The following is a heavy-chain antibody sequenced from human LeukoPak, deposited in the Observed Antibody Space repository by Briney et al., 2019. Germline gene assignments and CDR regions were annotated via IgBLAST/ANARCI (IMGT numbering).Heavy chain of an antibody. V-gene: IGHV1-2*02. Sequence: ASVKVSCKASGYTFTGYYMHWVRQAPGQGLEWMGWINPNSGGTNYAQKFQGRVTMTRDTSISTAYMKLSRLRSDDTAVYYCASGREYCSGGSCYSSDDAFDIWGQGTMVTVSS. CDR2: INPNSGGT. CDR3: ASGREYCSGGSCYSSDDAFDI. CDR1: GYTFTGYY. J-gene: IGHJ3*02. D-gene: IGHD2-15*01.